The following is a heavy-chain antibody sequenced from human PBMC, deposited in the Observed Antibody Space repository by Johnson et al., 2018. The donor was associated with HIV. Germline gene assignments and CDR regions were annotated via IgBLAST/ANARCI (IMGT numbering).Heavy chain of an antibody. J-gene: IGHJ3*02. CDR1: GFSFSNYG. CDR2: ISYDGSNK. D-gene: IGHD6-13*01. V-gene: IGHV3-30*18. CDR3: AKDLRSSSWTGDAFHI. Sequence: QVQLVESGGGVVQPGRSQRLSCAASGFSFSNYGMHWVRQAPGKGLEWVAVISYDGSNKYYADSVKGRFTISRDNSKNIVYLQMNSLRAEDTAVYYCAKDLRSSSWTGDAFHIWGQGTMVTVSS.